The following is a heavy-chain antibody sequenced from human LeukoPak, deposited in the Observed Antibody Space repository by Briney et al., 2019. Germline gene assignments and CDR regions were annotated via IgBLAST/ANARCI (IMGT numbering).Heavy chain of an antibody. D-gene: IGHD3-10*01. CDR3: ARDRSYGSDKNGPHKV. CDR1: GFTFSDYG. CDR2: IWNDGSHP. Sequence: GTPLRLSCAASGFTFSDYGIPWVRQAPGKGLEWTASIWNDGSHPYYADSVTGRITISRDNSKNTVYLLMNILRDEDTAVYYCARDRSYGSDKNGPHKVWGQGTRSSSP. J-gene: IGHJ6*02. V-gene: IGHV3-33*01.